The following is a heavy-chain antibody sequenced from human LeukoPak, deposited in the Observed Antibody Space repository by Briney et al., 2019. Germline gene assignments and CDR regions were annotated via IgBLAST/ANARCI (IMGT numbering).Heavy chain of an antibody. CDR1: GGSISSSSYY. V-gene: IGHV4-39*01. Sequence: SETLSLTCTVSGGSISSSSYYWGWIRQPPGKGLEWIGSIYYSGSTYYNPSLKSRVTIPVDTSKNQFSLKLSSVTAADTAVYYCARRGVLLFDPWGQGTLVTVSS. CDR3: ARRGVLLFDP. CDR2: IYYSGST. D-gene: IGHD3-10*01. J-gene: IGHJ5*02.